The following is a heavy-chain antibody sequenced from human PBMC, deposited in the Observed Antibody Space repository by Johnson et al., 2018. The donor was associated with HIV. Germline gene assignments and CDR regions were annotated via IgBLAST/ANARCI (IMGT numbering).Heavy chain of an antibody. CDR3: ARGQGGAIPHDAFDI. Sequence: VQLVESGGGLVQPGRSLRLSCAASGFTFDDYAMHWVRQAPGKGLEWVSGISWNSGSIGYANSVKGRFTISRDNSKNTLYLQMGSLRAEDMAVSYCARGQGGAIPHDAFDIWGQGTMVTVSS. J-gene: IGHJ3*02. CDR1: GFTFDDYA. D-gene: IGHD3-16*01. CDR2: ISWNSGSI. V-gene: IGHV3-9*03.